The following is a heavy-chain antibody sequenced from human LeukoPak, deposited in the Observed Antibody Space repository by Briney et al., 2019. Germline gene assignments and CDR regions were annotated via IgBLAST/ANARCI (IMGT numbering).Heavy chain of an antibody. J-gene: IGHJ4*02. CDR2: INPYSGGT. CDR1: GYTFTDYY. Sequence: GASVKVSCKASGYTFTDYYMHWVRQAPGQGLEWMGWINPYSGGTNYAQTFQGRVTMTRDTSINTAYMELTTLRSDHTAVYYCARALRRDTTYYEGYWGQGTLVTVSS. CDR3: ARALRRDTTYYEGY. D-gene: IGHD1-26*01. V-gene: IGHV1-2*02.